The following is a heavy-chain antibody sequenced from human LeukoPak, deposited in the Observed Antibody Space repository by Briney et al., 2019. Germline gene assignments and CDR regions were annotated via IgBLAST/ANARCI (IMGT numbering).Heavy chain of an antibody. D-gene: IGHD6-19*01. CDR1: GFTFSSYA. CDR2: ISGSGGST. CDR3: ASDSSGWYSGY. V-gene: IGHV3-23*01. Sequence: GGSLRLSCAASGFTFSSYAMSWVRQAPGKGLEWVSAISGSGGSTYYADSVKGRFTISRDNSKNTLYLQMNSLRAEDTAVYYCASDSSGWYSGYWGRGTLVTVSS. J-gene: IGHJ4*02.